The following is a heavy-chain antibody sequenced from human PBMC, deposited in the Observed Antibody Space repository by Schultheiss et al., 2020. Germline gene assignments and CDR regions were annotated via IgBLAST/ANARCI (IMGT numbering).Heavy chain of an antibody. V-gene: IGHV3-23*01. Sequence: GESLKISCAASGFTFDDYAMHWVRQAPGKGLEWVSAISGSGGSTYYADSVKGRFTISRDNSKNTLYLQMNSLRAEDTALYYCAKASGSYYVSDYFDYWGQGTLVTVSS. CDR2: ISGSGGST. D-gene: IGHD1-26*01. CDR1: GFTFDDYA. J-gene: IGHJ4*02. CDR3: AKASGSYYVSDYFDY.